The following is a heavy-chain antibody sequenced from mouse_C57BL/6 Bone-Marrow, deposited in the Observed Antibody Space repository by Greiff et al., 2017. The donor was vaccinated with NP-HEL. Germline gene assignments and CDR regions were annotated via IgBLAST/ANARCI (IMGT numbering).Heavy chain of an antibody. CDR1: GFTFSSYA. CDR3: TRAGTIATVVAPVAY. CDR2: ISSGGDYI. V-gene: IGHV5-9-1*02. D-gene: IGHD1-1*01. Sequence: EVKLVESGEGLVKPGGSLKLSCAASGFTFSSYAMSWVRQTPEKRLEWVAYISSGGDYIYYADTVKGRFTISRDNARNTLYLQMSSLKSEDTAMYYCTRAGTIATVVAPVAYWGQGTLVTVSA. J-gene: IGHJ3*01.